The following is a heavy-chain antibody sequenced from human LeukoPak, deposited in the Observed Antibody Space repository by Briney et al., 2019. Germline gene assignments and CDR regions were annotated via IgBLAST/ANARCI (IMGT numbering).Heavy chain of an antibody. V-gene: IGHV1-2*06. CDR1: GYTFTGFY. J-gene: IGHJ4*02. CDR2: IDPNSGGT. Sequence: GSVKVSCKASGYTFTGFYMHWVRQAPRQGLEWMGRIDPNSGGTNYAQKFQGRVTMTRDTSISTAYMELSRLRSDDTAVYYCARGYSYGHYFDYWGQGTLVTVSS. D-gene: IGHD5-18*01. CDR3: ARGYSYGHYFDY.